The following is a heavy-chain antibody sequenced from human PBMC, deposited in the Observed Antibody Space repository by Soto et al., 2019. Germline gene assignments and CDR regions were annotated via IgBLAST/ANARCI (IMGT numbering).Heavy chain of an antibody. Sequence: GGSLRLSCAAYGFTVSSNYMSWVRQAPGKGLEWVAVIYGGDDTYYPDSVQGRFTISRDNSKNMLYLQMNSLRAEDTAVYYCARRAYEYESSGYYPLFDYWGRGTLVTVSS. J-gene: IGHJ4*02. V-gene: IGHV3-53*01. CDR2: IYGGDDT. CDR1: GFTVSSNY. CDR3: ARRAYEYESSGYYPLFDY. D-gene: IGHD3-22*01.